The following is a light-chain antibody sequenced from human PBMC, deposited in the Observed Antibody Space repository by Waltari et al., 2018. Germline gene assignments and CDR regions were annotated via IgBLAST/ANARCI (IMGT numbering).Light chain of an antibody. CDR3: QSYDSSLTAWV. CDR2: VNT. Sequence: QSVLTQPPSVSGAPGQRVTISCTRRSANLGAGYDVHWYHQLPGTAPNLLIYVNTNRPSGVPDRISASKSGTSASLAITGLQAEDEADYYCQSYDSSLTAWVFGGGTKLTVL. CDR1: SANLGAGYD. J-gene: IGLJ3*02. V-gene: IGLV1-40*01.